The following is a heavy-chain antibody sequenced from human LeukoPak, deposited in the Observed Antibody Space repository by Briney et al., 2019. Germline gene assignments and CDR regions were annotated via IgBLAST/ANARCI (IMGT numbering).Heavy chain of an antibody. D-gene: IGHD3-9*01. J-gene: IGHJ4*02. Sequence: GASVKVSCKASGYTFTGYYMHWVRQAPGQGLEWMGWINPNSGDTNYAQKIQGWVTMTRDTSISTAYMELSRLSSDDTAVYYCARGRELRYFDWLGYLFDFWGQGTLVTVSS. CDR3: ARGRELRYFDWLGYLFDF. CDR1: GYTFTGYY. CDR2: INPNSGDT. V-gene: IGHV1-2*04.